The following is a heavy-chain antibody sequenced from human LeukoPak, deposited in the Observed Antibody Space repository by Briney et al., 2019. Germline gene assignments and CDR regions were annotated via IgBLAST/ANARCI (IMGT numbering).Heavy chain of an antibody. J-gene: IGHJ4*02. D-gene: IGHD5-18*01. CDR1: GFTFSSYA. CDR2: ISGSGGST. V-gene: IGHV3-23*01. CDR3: ARVGIQLWSLGYYFDY. Sequence: GGSLRLSCAASGFTFSSYAMSWVRQAPGKGLEWVSAISGSGGSTYYADSVKGRFTISRDNSKNTLYLQMNSLRAEDTAVYYCARVGIQLWSLGYYFDYWGQGTLVTVSS.